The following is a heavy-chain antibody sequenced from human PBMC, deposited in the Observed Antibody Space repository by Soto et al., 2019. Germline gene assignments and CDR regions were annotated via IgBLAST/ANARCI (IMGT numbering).Heavy chain of an antibody. V-gene: IGHV4-31*03. D-gene: IGHD3-10*01. J-gene: IGHJ4*02. CDR2: IYYSGST. Sequence: QVQLQESGPGLVKPSQTLSLTCTVSGGSISSGGYYWSWIRQHPGKGLEWIGYIYYSGSTYYNPSLKSRXXTXVXXSKNQFSLKLSSVTAADTAVYYCARDEPGSNPLGYWGQGTLVTVSS. CDR3: ARDEPGSNPLGY. CDR1: GGSISSGGYY.